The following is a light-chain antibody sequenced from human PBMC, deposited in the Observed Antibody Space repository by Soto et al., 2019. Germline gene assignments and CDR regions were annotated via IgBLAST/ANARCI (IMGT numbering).Light chain of an antibody. CDR1: SSDVGGYNY. J-gene: IGLJ1*01. CDR2: EVS. V-gene: IGLV2-14*01. Sequence: QSALTQPASVSGSPGQSITISCTGTSSDVGGYNYVSWYQQHPGKAPKLMIYEVSNRPSGVSNRFSGSKSANTASLIISGHEAEDEADYFCSSYGSTSTRYVFGTGTKVTVL. CDR3: SSYGSTSTRYV.